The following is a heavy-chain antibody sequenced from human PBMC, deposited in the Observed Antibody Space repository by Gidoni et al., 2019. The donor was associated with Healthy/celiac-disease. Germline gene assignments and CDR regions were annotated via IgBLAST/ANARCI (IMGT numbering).Heavy chain of an antibody. CDR2: IYYSGST. D-gene: IGHD3-22*01. J-gene: IGHJ3*02. Sequence: QVQLQESGPGLVKPSETLSLTGTVSGGSISRYYWSWIRQPPGKGLEWIGYIYYSGSTNYHPSLKSRVTISVDTSKHQFSLKLSSVTAADTAVYYCARDQNYYDSSGYYYDAFDIWGQGTMVTVSS. CDR3: ARDQNYYDSSGYYYDAFDI. V-gene: IGHV4-59*01. CDR1: GGSISRYY.